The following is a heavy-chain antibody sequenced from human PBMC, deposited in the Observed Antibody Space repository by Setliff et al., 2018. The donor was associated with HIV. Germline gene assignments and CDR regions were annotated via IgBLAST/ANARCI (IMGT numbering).Heavy chain of an antibody. Sequence: LSLTCAVYGGSFSSYYWGWVRQPPGKGLAWIGEVNHSGNYNYDPSLKSRVTISVDTSKNQFSLKLNSVTAADTAVYFCARVLPRMAASSRGGFFDYWGQGNLVTVSS. J-gene: IGHJ4*02. CDR3: ARVLPRMAASSRGGFFDY. V-gene: IGHV4-34*01. CDR1: GGSFSSYY. CDR2: VNHSGNY. D-gene: IGHD6-6*01.